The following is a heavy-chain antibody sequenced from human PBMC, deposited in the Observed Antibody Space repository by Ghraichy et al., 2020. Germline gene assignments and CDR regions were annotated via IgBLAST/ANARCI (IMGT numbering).Heavy chain of an antibody. CDR2: IYYSGST. V-gene: IGHV4-30-4*01. CDR1: GGSISSGDYY. D-gene: IGHD3-22*01. J-gene: IGHJ4*02. Sequence: SQTLSLTCTVSGGSISSGDYYWSWIRQPPGKGLEWIGYIYYSGSTYYNPSLKSRVTISVDTSKNQFSLKLSSVTAADTAVYYCARADYYDSSGRGDYFDYWGQGTLVTVSS. CDR3: ARADYYDSSGRGDYFDY.